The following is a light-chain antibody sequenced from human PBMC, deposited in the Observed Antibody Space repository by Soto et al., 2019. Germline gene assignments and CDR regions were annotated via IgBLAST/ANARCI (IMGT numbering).Light chain of an antibody. CDR1: QSVSSN. Sequence: EIVMTQSPATLSVSPGERVTLSCRASQSVSSNLAWYQYIPGQAPRLLIYAASTRATDIPARFSGSGSGTEFTLTISSLQSEDFAVYYCQQYNNWPPWTFGQGTQVEIK. CDR3: QQYNNWPPWT. V-gene: IGKV3-15*01. CDR2: AAS. J-gene: IGKJ1*01.